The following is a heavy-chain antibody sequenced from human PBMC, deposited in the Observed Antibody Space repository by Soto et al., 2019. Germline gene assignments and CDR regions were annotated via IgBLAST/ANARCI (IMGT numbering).Heavy chain of an antibody. V-gene: IGHV4-30-4*01. CDR3: ARDRAKWKDYYYYGMDV. Sequence: PSETLSLTCTVSGGSISSGDDFWTWIRQPPGKGLEWIGYIYYSGSTYYNPSLKSRLTMSVDTSKNQFSLKLSSVTAADTAVYYCARDRAKWKDYYYYGMDVWAQGTTVTVSS. CDR2: IYYSGST. CDR1: GGSISSGDDF. D-gene: IGHD1-20*01. J-gene: IGHJ6*02.